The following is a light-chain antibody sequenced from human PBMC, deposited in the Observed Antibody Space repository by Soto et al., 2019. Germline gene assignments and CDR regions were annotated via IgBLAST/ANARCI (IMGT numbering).Light chain of an antibody. J-gene: IGKJ5*01. CDR2: AAS. CDR1: QTISSH. CDR3: QQSYTTPIT. Sequence: DIQMTQSPSSLSASVGDRVIITCRASQTISSHLNWYQQKPGKAPNLRGYAASSLQRGVPSRFTGSGSGTDFTLTISSLQPEDFATYFCQQSYTTPITFGQGTRLEIK. V-gene: IGKV1-39*01.